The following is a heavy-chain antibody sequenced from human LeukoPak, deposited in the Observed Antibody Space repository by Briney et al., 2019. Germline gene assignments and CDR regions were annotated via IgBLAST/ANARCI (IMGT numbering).Heavy chain of an antibody. CDR1: GFTFDDYA. CDR3: AKDIYGDYAHMDV. Sequence: GGSLRLSCAAYGFTFDDYAMHWVRQAPGKGLEWVSLISWDGGSTYCADSVKGRFTISRDNSKNSLYLQMNSLRAEDTALYYCAKDIYGDYAHMDVWGKGTTVTVSS. V-gene: IGHV3-43D*04. CDR2: ISWDGGST. J-gene: IGHJ6*03. D-gene: IGHD4-17*01.